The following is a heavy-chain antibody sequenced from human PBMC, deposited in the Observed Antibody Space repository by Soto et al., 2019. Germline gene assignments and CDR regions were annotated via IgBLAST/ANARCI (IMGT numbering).Heavy chain of an antibody. D-gene: IGHD3-3*01. CDR1: GFTFSSYG. CDR2: IWYDGSNK. Sequence: PGGSLRLSCAASGFTFSSYGMHWVRQARGKGLEWVAVIWYDGSNKYYADSVKGRFTISRDNSKNTLYLQMNGLRAEDTAVYYCARDRENLYHVKITIFGVAYPTGFDPWGQGTLVTVSS. J-gene: IGHJ5*02. CDR3: ARDRENLYHVKITIFGVAYPTGFDP. V-gene: IGHV3-33*01.